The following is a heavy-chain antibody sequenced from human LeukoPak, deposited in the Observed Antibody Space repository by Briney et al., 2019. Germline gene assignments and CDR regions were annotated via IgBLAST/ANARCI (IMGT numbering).Heavy chain of an antibody. Sequence: GGSLRLSCAASGFTFDDYAMHWVRQAPGKGLEWVSGISWNSGSIGYADSVKGRFTISRDNAKNSLYLQMNSLRAEDTALYYCAKDVGALPKDAFDIWGQATMVTVSS. V-gene: IGHV3-9*01. D-gene: IGHD1-26*01. CDR1: GFTFDDYA. CDR2: ISWNSGSI. CDR3: AKDVGALPKDAFDI. J-gene: IGHJ3*02.